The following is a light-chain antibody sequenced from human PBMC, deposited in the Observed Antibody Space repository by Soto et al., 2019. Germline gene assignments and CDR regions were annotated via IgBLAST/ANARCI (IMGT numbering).Light chain of an antibody. V-gene: IGLV2-14*01. J-gene: IGLJ1*01. CDR1: SSDVGGYIW. CDR3: VSYTSRSPSV. CDR2: DVY. Sequence: QSVLTQPASLSGSPGQSITISCTGTSSDVGGYIWVSWYQHLPGEAPKLVIYDVYQRPSGVSSRFSGSKSGNTAFLTISGLQTEDEADYYCVSYTSRSPSVFGSGTKVTVL.